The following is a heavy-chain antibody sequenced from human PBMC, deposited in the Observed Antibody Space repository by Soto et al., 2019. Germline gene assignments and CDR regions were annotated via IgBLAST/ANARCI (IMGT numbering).Heavy chain of an antibody. V-gene: IGHV3-23*01. CDR1: LFPFINFA. D-gene: IGHD3-10*01. CDR2: ISGTGSRT. J-gene: IGHJ4*02. CDR3: AKFGASASYFQFAY. Sequence: GGPLRLSCPASLFPFINFAMSWVRQSEGKGLEWVSAISGTGSRTWYADSVRGRFTVSRDNSKNTLYLQMNSLRDEDTAVYCRAKFGASASYFQFAYWGPGTLVPVSS.